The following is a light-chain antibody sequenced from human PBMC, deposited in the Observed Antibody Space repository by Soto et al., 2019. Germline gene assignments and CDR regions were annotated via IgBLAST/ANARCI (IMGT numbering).Light chain of an antibody. CDR3: QQANSFPFT. CDR2: AAS. V-gene: IGKV1-12*02. J-gene: IGKJ3*01. Sequence: DIQMTQSPSSVSASIGDRVTITCRASQIIGSRLAWYQQKPGKAPTLLIYAASSLQSGVPLRFSGSGSGTDFFLTITSLQAEDSATSYCQQANSFPFTFGPGTKVHIK. CDR1: QIIGSR.